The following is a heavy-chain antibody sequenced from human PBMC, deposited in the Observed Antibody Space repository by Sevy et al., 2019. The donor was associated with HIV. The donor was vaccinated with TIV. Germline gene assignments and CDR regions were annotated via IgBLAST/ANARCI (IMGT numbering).Heavy chain of an antibody. V-gene: IGHV3-21*01. CDR1: GFTFSSYS. D-gene: IGHD2-2*01. CDR2: ISSSSSYI. CDR3: ARDRYPETVVPAAILCWFDP. J-gene: IGHJ5*02. Sequence: GGSLRLSCVASGFTFSSYSMNWVRQAPGKGLEWVSSISSSSSYIYYEDSVKGRFTIPRDNAKNSLYLQRNSLRAEGTAVYDCARDRYPETVVPAAILCWFDPWGQGTLVTVSS.